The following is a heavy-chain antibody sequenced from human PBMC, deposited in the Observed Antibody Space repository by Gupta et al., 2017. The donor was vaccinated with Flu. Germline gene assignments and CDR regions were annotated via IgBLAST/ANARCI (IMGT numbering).Heavy chain of an antibody. V-gene: IGHV3-30*18. CDR3: AKDEPYAYSSGWTPYYYYGMDV. J-gene: IGHJ6*02. Sequence: RQAPGKGLEWVAVISYDGSNKYYADSVKGRFTISRDNSKNTLYLQMNSLRAEDTAVYYCAKDEPYAYSSGWTPYYYYGMDVWGQGTTVTVSS. CDR2: ISYDGSNK. D-gene: IGHD6-19*01.